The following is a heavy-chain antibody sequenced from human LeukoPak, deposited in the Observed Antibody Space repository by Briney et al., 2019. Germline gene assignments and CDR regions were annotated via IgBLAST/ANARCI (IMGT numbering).Heavy chain of an antibody. Sequence: SGGSLRLSCAASGFTSSSYAMSWVRQAPGKGLEWVSAISGSGGSTYYADSVKGRFTISRDNSKNTLYLQMNSLRAEDTAVYYCAKDRDSWELFPFDYWGRGTLVTVSS. D-gene: IGHD1-26*01. CDR1: GFTSSSYA. CDR3: AKDRDSWELFPFDY. J-gene: IGHJ4*02. CDR2: ISGSGGST. V-gene: IGHV3-23*01.